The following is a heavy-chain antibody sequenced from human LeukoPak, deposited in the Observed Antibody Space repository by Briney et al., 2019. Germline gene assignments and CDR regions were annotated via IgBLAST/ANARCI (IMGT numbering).Heavy chain of an antibody. Sequence: SETLSLTCTVSGGSISSYYWSWIRQPPGKGLEWIGYIYYSGSTNYNPSLKSRVTISVDTSKNQFSLKLSSVTAADTAVYYCARTTFSSGWYREAFDIWGQGTMVTVSS. J-gene: IGHJ3*02. CDR2: IYYSGST. CDR3: ARTTFSSGWYREAFDI. V-gene: IGHV4-59*01. CDR1: GGSISSYY. D-gene: IGHD6-19*01.